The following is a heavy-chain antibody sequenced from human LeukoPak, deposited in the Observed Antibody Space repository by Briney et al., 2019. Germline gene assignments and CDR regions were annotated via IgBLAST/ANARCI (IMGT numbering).Heavy chain of an antibody. CDR3: ARLLRHSNDYYYYYMDV. Sequence: PGGSLRLSCAASGFTFSSYAMSWVRQAPGKGLEWVSYISSSSSTIYYADSVKGRFTISRDNAKNSLYLQMNSLRAEDTAVYYCARLLRHSNDYYYYYMDVWGKGTTVTVSS. J-gene: IGHJ6*03. CDR1: GFTFSSYA. V-gene: IGHV3-48*01. D-gene: IGHD4-11*01. CDR2: ISSSSSTI.